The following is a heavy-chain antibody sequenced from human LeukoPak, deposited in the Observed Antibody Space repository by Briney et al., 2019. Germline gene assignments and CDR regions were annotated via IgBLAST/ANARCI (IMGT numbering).Heavy chain of an antibody. J-gene: IGHJ4*02. CDR2: IKYDGSEI. V-gene: IGHV3-7*01. CDR3: ARDIAAPGLFFDY. D-gene: IGHD6-13*01. Sequence: GGSLRLSCAASGFTLSSYWMSWVRQAPGKGLEWVANIKYDGSEIDYVDSVKGRFTISRDNAKNTLYLQMNSLRAEDTAVYYCARDIAAPGLFFDYWGQGTLVTVSS. CDR1: GFTLSSYW.